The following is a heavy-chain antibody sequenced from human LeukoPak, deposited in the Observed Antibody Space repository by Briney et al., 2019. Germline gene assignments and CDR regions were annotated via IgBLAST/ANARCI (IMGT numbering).Heavy chain of an antibody. D-gene: IGHD2-2*01. Sequence: SETLSLTCTVSGCSISSSSYYWGWIRQPPGKGLEWIGSIYYSGSTYYNPSLKSRVTISLDTSKNQFYLKLSSVTAADTAVYYCARYKTIGYCSSTSCAQNAFDIWGQGTMVTVSS. CDR3: ARYKTIGYCSSTSCAQNAFDI. CDR2: IYYSGST. V-gene: IGHV4-39*01. CDR1: GCSISSSSYY. J-gene: IGHJ3*02.